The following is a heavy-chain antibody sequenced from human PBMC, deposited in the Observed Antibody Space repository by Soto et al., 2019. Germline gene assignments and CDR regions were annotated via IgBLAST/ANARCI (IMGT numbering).Heavy chain of an antibody. D-gene: IGHD4-17*01. CDR3: ARDITTVTPSFDY. CDR2: ISYDGSNK. V-gene: IGHV3-30-3*01. CDR1: GFTFSSYA. Sequence: QVQLVESGGGVVQPGSSLRLSCAASGFTFSSYAMHWVRQAPGKGLEWVAVISYDGSNKYYADSVKGRFTISRDNSKNTLYLQMNSLRAEDTAVYYCARDITTVTPSFDYGGQGTLVTVSS. J-gene: IGHJ4*02.